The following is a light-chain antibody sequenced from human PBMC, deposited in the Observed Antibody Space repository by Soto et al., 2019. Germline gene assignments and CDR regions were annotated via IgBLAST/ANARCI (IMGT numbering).Light chain of an antibody. J-gene: IGLJ2*01. V-gene: IGLV4-69*01. CDR1: SGHSSYA. Sequence: QPVLSQSPSASASLGXSVKLTCTLSSGHSSYAIAWHQQQPEKGPRYLMKLSSDGSHSKGDGIPDRFSGSSSGAERYLTISSLQSEDEADYYCQTWDTGARVVFGGGTKLTVL. CDR2: LSSDGSH. CDR3: QTWDTGARVV.